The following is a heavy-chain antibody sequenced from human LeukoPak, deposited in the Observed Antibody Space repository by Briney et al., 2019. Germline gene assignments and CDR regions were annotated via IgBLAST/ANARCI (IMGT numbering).Heavy chain of an antibody. V-gene: IGHV4-59*01. CDR1: GGSISSYY. Sequence: PSETLSLTCTVSGGSISSYYWSWIRQPPGKGLEWIGYIYDSGSTKYNPSLKSRVTISLDTSKNQFSLKLSSVTAADAAVYYCASASGIPGSFHFDYWGQGTLVTVSS. CDR2: IYDSGST. CDR3: ASASGIPGSFHFDY. J-gene: IGHJ4*02.